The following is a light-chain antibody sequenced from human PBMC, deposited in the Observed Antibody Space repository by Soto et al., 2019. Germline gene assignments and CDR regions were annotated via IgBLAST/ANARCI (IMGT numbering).Light chain of an antibody. CDR1: QSVSSN. CDR2: AAS. CDR3: PQYDKFPSLT. V-gene: IGKV3-15*01. J-gene: IGKJ4*01. Sequence: EMVMTQSPATLSVSPGERATLSCRASQSVSSNLAWYQQKPGQAPRLLIYAASTRATGIPARFSGSGSGTEFTLTISSLQSEDFALYYCPQYDKFPSLTFGGGTKVEIK.